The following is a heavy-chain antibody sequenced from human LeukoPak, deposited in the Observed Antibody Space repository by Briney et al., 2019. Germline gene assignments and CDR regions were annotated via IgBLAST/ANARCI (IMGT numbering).Heavy chain of an antibody. Sequence: SQTLSLTCTVSGGSISSGSYYWSWIRQAPGKGLEWIGEINHSGSITYNPSLKSRVTISAEKSKSQFSLRLTSVTAADTAVYYCAKGVWAPRFDSWGQGTLVTVSS. D-gene: IGHD7-27*01. J-gene: IGHJ5*01. CDR1: GGSISSGSYY. V-gene: IGHV4-61*09. CDR2: INHSGSI. CDR3: AKGVWAPRFDS.